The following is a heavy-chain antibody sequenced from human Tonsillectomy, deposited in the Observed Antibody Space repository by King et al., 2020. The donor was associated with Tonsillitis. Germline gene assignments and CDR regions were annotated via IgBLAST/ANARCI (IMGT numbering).Heavy chain of an antibody. Sequence: VQLQQWGAGLLKPSETLSLTCAVYGGSFSDYYWSWIRQPPGKGLEWIGDINHSGSTNYNPSLKSRVTISVDTSKNQFSLKLSSVTAADTAVYYCARRSVIVRQVAYWYVDLCGRGTLVTVSS. CDR2: INHSGST. CDR3: ARRSVIVRQVAYWYVDL. V-gene: IGHV4-34*01. CDR1: GGSFSDYY. D-gene: IGHD3-22*01. J-gene: IGHJ2*01.